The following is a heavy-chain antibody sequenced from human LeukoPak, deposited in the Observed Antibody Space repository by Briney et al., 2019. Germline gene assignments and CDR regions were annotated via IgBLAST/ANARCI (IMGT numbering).Heavy chain of an antibody. CDR1: GFTFSDFW. CDR3: AKGKFYYDSSGYPNDAFDI. CDR2: IHPEGNEK. D-gene: IGHD3-22*01. V-gene: IGHV3-7*03. Sequence: GGSLRLSXAVSGFTFSDFWMSWVRQAPGRGLEWVANIHPEGNEKYHADSVKGRFTISRDNAKNSLYLQMNSLRAEDMALYYCAKGKFYYDSSGYPNDAFDIWGQRTMVTVSS. J-gene: IGHJ3*02.